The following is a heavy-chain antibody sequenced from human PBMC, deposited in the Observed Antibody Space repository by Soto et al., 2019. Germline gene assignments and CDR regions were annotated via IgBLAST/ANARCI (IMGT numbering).Heavy chain of an antibody. D-gene: IGHD4-17*01. J-gene: IGHJ4*01. Sequence: QVQLQESGPGLVKPSETLSLTCSVSGGSLSPYYWSWIRQPPGKGLEWFGYVYYSGNTNYNPSFKSRITISVDTSKNQISLTLRSVTAADTALYFCTRGASDYLTPFDYWGQGVLVFFSS. CDR1: GGSLSPYY. V-gene: IGHV4-59*01. CDR2: VYYSGNT. CDR3: TRGASDYLTPFDY.